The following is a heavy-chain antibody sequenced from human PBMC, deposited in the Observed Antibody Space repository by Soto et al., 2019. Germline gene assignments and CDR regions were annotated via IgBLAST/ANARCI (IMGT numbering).Heavy chain of an antibody. Sequence: QVQLQQWGAGLLKPSETLSLTCAVYGGSFSDYYWNWIRQSPGKGLEWIGQINHSGSTYNPSPNSHVTISLDTAKNQFSLTLSSVAAADTAVYYCASPYNCGGAGYHAYYLDSWGQGTLVTVSS. CDR2: INHSGST. J-gene: IGHJ4*02. CDR3: ASPYNCGGAGYHAYYLDS. D-gene: IGHD2-21*02. V-gene: IGHV4-34*01. CDR1: GGSFSDYY.